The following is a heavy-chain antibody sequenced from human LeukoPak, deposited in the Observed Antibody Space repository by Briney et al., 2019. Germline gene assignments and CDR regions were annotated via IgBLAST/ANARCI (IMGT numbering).Heavy chain of an antibody. V-gene: IGHV3-7*01. CDR3: VRGAYYAAY. D-gene: IGHD2/OR15-2a*01. Sequence: GGSLRLSCAASAFTISDYWMSWVRQTPGKGLEWVASIKQDGSEKYYVGSVKGRFNISRDNVKNALYLQMNSLRVEDTGVYYCVRGAYYAAYWGQGTLVTVSS. CDR1: AFTISDYW. J-gene: IGHJ4*02. CDR2: IKQDGSEK.